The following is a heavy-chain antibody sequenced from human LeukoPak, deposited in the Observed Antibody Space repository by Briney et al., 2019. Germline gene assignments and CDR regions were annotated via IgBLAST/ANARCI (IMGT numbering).Heavy chain of an antibody. CDR1: GGTFSSYA. J-gene: IGHJ5*02. V-gene: IGHV1-8*02. CDR3: ARVAVAGNWFDP. CDR2: MNPNSGNT. Sequence: ASVKVSCKASGGTFSSYAISWVRQAPGQGLEWMGWMNPNSGNTGYAQKFQGRVTMTRNTSISTAYMELSSLRSEDTAVYYCARVAVAGNWFDPWGQGTLVTVSS. D-gene: IGHD6-19*01.